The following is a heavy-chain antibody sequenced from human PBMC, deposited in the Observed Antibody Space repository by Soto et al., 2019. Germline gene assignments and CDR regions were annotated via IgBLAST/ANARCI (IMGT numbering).Heavy chain of an antibody. D-gene: IGHD3-3*01. CDR2: INTYNVDK. J-gene: IGHJ6*02. CDR1: GYTFKAYA. V-gene: IGHV1-3*04. Sequence: ASVKVSCKGSGYTFKAYAMHWVRQAPGHRLEWMGWINTYNVDKNYSEKFEDRVTMKTDTSTNTAYMELPSLRSDDTAVYFCARGHGEIIGAMDVWGQGTSVTVSS. CDR3: ARGHGEIIGAMDV.